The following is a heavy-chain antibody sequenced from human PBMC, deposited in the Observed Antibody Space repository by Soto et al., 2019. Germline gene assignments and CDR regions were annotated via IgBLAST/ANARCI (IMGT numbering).Heavy chain of an antibody. CDR2: ISCCGGSA. V-gene: IGHV3-23*01. CDR1: GFNFKKFA. J-gene: IGHJ4*02. CDR3: AKADGQQWLIPHLDN. D-gene: IGHD6-19*01. Sequence: GGSLRLSCVASGFNFKKFAMVWVRQAAGEGLEWVSGISCCGGSASYADSVKGRFSIARDDSKNTVSLQLNSLRVEDTAQYYCAKADGQQWLIPHLDNWGQGTLVTVSS.